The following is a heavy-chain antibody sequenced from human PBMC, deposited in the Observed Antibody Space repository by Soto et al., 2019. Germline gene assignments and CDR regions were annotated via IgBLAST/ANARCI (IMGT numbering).Heavy chain of an antibody. CDR1: GFVFSSFA. Sequence: PGGSLRLSCAASGFVFSSFAMNWVRQAPGKGPEWVSGISSGGDDTYYADSVKGRFTISRDNVKNTLYLQMNSLRAEDTAIYYCAKDLRPPSISMVRGVFITSDPPHNWFDPWGQGTLVTVSS. CDR3: AKDLRPPSISMVRGVFITSDPPHNWFDP. V-gene: IGHV3-23*01. CDR2: ISSGGDDT. J-gene: IGHJ5*02. D-gene: IGHD3-10*01.